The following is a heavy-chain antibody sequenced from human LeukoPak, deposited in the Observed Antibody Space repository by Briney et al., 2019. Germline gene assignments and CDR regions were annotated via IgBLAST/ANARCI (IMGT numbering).Heavy chain of an antibody. D-gene: IGHD5-24*01. CDR3: VATSPYNWTAHDY. V-gene: IGHV1-24*01. CDR2: FEPEDGKI. Sequence: ASVKVSCKVSGHTLSELSMHWVRQAPGKGLEWMGGFEPEDGKIISAQKFQGRVTMTEDTSTDTAYMELSRLTSEDTAIYYCVATSPYNWTAHDYWGQGTLLTVSS. CDR1: GHTLSELS. J-gene: IGHJ4*02.